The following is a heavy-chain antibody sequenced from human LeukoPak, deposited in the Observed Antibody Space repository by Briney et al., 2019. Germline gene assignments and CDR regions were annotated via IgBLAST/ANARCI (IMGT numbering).Heavy chain of an antibody. J-gene: IGHJ6*03. CDR2: ITNNGKNT. D-gene: IGHD2-8*01. Sequence: GGSLRLSCVISGFTFNDYAVSWVRQAPGKGLEWVSAITNNGKNTYYADSVKGRFTISIDNSNNTLYLQVNSLRVEDTADYYCAKGGRWVYAVYYMDVWGKGTTVAVSS. V-gene: IGHV3-23*01. CDR1: GFTFNDYA. CDR3: AKGGRWVYAVYYMDV.